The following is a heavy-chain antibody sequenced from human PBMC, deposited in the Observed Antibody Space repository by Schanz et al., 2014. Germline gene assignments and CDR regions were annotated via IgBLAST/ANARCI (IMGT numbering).Heavy chain of an antibody. D-gene: IGHD3-9*01. CDR1: GGTFSSST. CDR3: AKVDRTRYYAMDV. V-gene: IGHV1-69*08. Sequence: QVQLVQSGAEVKKPGFSVKVSCKASGGTFSSSTLTWVRQAPGQGLEWMGRIIPILDKTNYAQKFQGRVTMTADKSTSTVYMEVSGLRSEDTAVYYCAKVDRTRYYAMDVWGQGTTXTVSS. J-gene: IGHJ6*02. CDR2: IIPILDKT.